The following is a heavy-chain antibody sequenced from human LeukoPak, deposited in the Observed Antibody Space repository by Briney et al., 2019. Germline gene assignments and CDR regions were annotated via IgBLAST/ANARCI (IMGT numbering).Heavy chain of an antibody. J-gene: IGHJ6*02. Sequence: QAGGSLRLSCAASGFTFTSYGKHWVRQAPGKGLEWVTYISYDGGYQYYADSVKGRFTISRDNSKNTVYLQLNSLTPEDTAAYYCAKDRRMMSPHYGMDVWGQGTTVTVSS. D-gene: IGHD3-16*01. CDR1: GFTFTSYG. CDR3: AKDRRMMSPHYGMDV. CDR2: ISYDGGYQ. V-gene: IGHV3-30*18.